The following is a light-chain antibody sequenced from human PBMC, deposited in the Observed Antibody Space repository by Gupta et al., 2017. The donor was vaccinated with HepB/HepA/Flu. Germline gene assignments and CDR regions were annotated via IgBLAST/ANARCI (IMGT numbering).Light chain of an antibody. CDR2: EVN. CDR1: INDVGTTNL. Sequence: QSALTQPASVSGSPGQSITISCTGTINDVGTTNLVSWFQQYPGKAPKLIIYEVNKRPSGVSSRVSCSTSGNTASPTTIGLQAEDEADDYCCSSESASTICVFGGGTTLTVL. CDR3: CSSESASTICV. J-gene: IGLJ2*01. V-gene: IGLV2-23*02.